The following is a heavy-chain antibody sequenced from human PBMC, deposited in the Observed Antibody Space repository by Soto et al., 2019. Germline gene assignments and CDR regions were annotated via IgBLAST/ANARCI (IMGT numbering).Heavy chain of an antibody. D-gene: IGHD3-10*01. V-gene: IGHV4-31*03. Sequence: SETLSLTCTVSGGSISSGGYYWSWIRQHPGKGLEWIGYIYYSGSTYYNPSLKSRVTISVDTSKNQFSLKLSSVTASDTAVYYCARDLVRGVILLGNDAFDIWGQGTMVT. J-gene: IGHJ3*02. CDR3: ARDLVRGVILLGNDAFDI. CDR2: IYYSGST. CDR1: GGSISSGGYY.